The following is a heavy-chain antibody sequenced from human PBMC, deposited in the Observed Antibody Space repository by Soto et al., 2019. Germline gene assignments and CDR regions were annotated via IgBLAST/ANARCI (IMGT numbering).Heavy chain of an antibody. D-gene: IGHD4-17*01. Sequence: GGSLRLSCAASGFTFSSYAMSLVRQAPGKGLEWVSSISGSGGSTYYADSVRGRFTISRDNSKNTLYLQMNSLRAEDTAVYYCAKDLRSVPGDFDYWGQGTLVTVSS. CDR3: AKDLRSVPGDFDY. V-gene: IGHV3-23*01. CDR2: ISGSGGST. J-gene: IGHJ4*02. CDR1: GFTFSSYA.